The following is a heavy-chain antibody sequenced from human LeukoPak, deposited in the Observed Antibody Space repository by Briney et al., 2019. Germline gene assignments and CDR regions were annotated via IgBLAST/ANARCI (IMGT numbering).Heavy chain of an antibody. CDR1: GGTFSSYA. CDR3: ARDGAYCGGDCYRNWFDP. D-gene: IGHD2-21*02. Sequence: GASVKVSCKASGGTFSSYAISWVRQAPGQGLEWMGGIIPIFGTANYAQKFQGRVTITADESTSTAYMELSSLRSEDTAVYYCARDGAYCGGDCYRNWFDPWGQGTLVTVSS. J-gene: IGHJ5*02. V-gene: IGHV1-69*13. CDR2: IIPIFGTA.